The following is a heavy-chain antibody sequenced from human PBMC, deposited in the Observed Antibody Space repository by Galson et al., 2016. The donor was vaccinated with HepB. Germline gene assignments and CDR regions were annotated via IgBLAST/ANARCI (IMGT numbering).Heavy chain of an antibody. Sequence: SLRLSCAASGFTFRSYTMSWVRQAPGKGLEWVSAISGGGAGTHYADSVKGRFTISRDNSKDTFYLQMNSLRAEDTALYYCATYWVVRGVGYWGQGILVTVSS. D-gene: IGHD3-10*01. V-gene: IGHV3-23*01. CDR1: GFTFRSYT. J-gene: IGHJ4*02. CDR2: ISGGGAGT. CDR3: ATYWVVRGVGY.